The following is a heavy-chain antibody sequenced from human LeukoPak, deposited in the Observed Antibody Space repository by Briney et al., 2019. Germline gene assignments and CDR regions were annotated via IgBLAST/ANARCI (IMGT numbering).Heavy chain of an antibody. CDR2: ISSSGSTI. Sequence: GGSLRLSCAASGFTFSDYYMSWIRQAPGKGLEWVSYISSSGSTIYYADSVKGRFTISRDNAKNSLYLQMSSLRAEDTAVYYCARGSNYGDREEYFQHWGQGTLVTVSS. CDR1: GFTFSDYY. V-gene: IGHV3-11*01. J-gene: IGHJ1*01. D-gene: IGHD4-17*01. CDR3: ARGSNYGDREEYFQH.